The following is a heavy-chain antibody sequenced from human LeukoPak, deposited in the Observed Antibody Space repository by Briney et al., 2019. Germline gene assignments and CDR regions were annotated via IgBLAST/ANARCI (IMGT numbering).Heavy chain of an antibody. V-gene: IGHV4-39*07. Sequence: SETLSLTCTVSGGSISSSSYYWGWIRQPPGKGLEWIGSIYYSGSTYYNPSLKSRVTISVDTSKNQFSLKLSSVTAADTAVYYCARDPRWVVVPLDYWGQGTLVTVSS. CDR2: IYYSGST. J-gene: IGHJ4*02. D-gene: IGHD2-2*01. CDR3: ARDPRWVVVPLDY. CDR1: GGSISSSSYY.